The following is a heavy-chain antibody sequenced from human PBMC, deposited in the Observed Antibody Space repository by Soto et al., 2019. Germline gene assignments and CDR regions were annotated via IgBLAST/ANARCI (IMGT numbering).Heavy chain of an antibody. D-gene: IGHD3-16*01. J-gene: IGHJ4*02. CDR3: ARQPAHEGDYFAS. CDR1: GGSISNYY. V-gene: IGHV4-59*01. Sequence: QVQLQESGPGLVKPSETLSLTCTVSGGSISNYYWSWIRQPPGKGLEWIGYVFDSGSTNYSPSLKSRVTISVDTSKNQFSLKLRSVTAADTAVYYCARQPAHEGDYFASWGQGTLVTVSS. CDR2: VFDSGST.